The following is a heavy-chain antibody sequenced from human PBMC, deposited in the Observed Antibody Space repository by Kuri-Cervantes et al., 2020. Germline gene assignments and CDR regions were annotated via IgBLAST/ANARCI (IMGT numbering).Heavy chain of an antibody. D-gene: IGHD3-22*01. J-gene: IGHJ4*02. CDR3: ARGGYYYDSRVDY. CDR2: IYYSGIT. V-gene: IGHV4-31*02. CDR1: GGSISSGGYY. Sequence: LRLSCTVSGGSISSGGYYWGWIRHHPGKGLEWIGYIYYSGITYYNPSLKSRITISVDTSKSQFSLKLSSVTAADTAVYYCARGGYYYDSRVDYWGQGTLVTVSS.